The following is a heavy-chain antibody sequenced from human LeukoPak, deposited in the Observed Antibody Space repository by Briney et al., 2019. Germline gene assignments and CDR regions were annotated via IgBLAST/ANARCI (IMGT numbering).Heavy chain of an antibody. CDR2: INPNSGGT. CDR3: ARAFVGSGWFYFDY. Sequence: RASVKVSCKASGGTFSSYAISWVRQAPGQGLEWMGRINPNSGGTNYAQKFQGRVTMTRDTSISTAYMELSRLRSDDTAVYYCARAFVGSGWFYFDYWGQGTLVTVSS. CDR1: GGTFSSYA. J-gene: IGHJ4*02. D-gene: IGHD6-19*01. V-gene: IGHV1-2*06.